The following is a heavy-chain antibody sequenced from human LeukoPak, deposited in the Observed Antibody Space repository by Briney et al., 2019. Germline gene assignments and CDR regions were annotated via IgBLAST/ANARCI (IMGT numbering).Heavy chain of an antibody. Sequence: GGSLRLSCAASGFSFGDYAMHWVRQAPGKGLEWVAAIAFDDTDRYYIDSVKGRFTISRDDSKNTLYLHMTSLRAEDTGVYYCTNSDDYGDYWGQGTLVTVSS. CDR1: GFSFGDYA. CDR2: IAFDDTDR. V-gene: IGHV3-30*04. J-gene: IGHJ4*02. CDR3: TNSDDYGDY.